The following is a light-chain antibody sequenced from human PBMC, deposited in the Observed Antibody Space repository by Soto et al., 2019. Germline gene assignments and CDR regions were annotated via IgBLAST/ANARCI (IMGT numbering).Light chain of an antibody. CDR3: QQSYSTPIT. J-gene: IGKJ5*01. Sequence: DIQLTQSPSSLSASVGDRVTITCRASQAIRNDLVWFQQKPGKAPILLIYAASTLQSGVPPRFSGSGSGPDFTLTISSLQPEDFATYYCQQSYSTPITFGQGTRLEIK. CDR2: AAS. CDR1: QAIRND. V-gene: IGKV1-39*01.